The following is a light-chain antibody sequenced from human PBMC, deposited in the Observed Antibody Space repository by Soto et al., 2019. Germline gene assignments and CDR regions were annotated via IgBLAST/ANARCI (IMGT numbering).Light chain of an antibody. CDR1: IGDVGGYYY. J-gene: IGLJ2*01. CDR3: SSRAGNNVV. V-gene: IGLV2-8*01. Sequence: QSVLTQPPSASESPGQSVTISCSGTIGDVGGYYYVSWYQQHPGKAPKLMIYAVSERPSGVPDRFSGSKSGNTASLTVSGLQAEDEADYYCSSRAGNNVVFGGGTKLTVL. CDR2: AVS.